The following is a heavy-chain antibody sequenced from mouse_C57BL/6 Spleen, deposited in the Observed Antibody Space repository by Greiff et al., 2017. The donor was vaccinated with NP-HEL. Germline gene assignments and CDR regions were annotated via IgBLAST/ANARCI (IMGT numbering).Heavy chain of an antibody. CDR1: GYAFSSSW. D-gene: IGHD2-1*01. CDR3: ARALYGNYEGYYFDY. Sequence: QVQLQQSGPELVKPGASVKISCKASGYAFSSSWMNWVKQRPGQGLEWIGRIYPGDGDTNYNGKFKGKATLTADKSSSTAYMQLSSLTSEDSAVYFCARALYGNYEGYYFDYWGQGTTLTVSS. J-gene: IGHJ2*01. CDR2: IYPGDGDT. V-gene: IGHV1-82*01.